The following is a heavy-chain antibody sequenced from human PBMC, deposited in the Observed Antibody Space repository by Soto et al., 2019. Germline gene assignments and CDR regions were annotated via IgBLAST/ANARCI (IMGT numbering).Heavy chain of an antibody. CDR2: ITPGGSTS. V-gene: IGHV3-23*05. D-gene: IGHD2-2*01. CDR3: AKYLVEPGTRQFDY. J-gene: IGHJ4*02. CDR1: GFTFRNYA. Sequence: GGSLRLSCAASGFTFRNYAMSWVRQVLGGGLEWVSSITPGGSTSYYADSVKGRFTISRDNSKNTLFLQMNSLRVEDTALYYCAKYLVEPGTRQFDYWGQGTLVTVSS.